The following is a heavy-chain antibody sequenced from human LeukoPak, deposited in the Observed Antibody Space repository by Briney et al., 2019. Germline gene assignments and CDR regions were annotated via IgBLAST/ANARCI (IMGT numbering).Heavy chain of an antibody. Sequence: GASVKVSCKASGYSLINYGISWVRQAPGQGLEWMGWISFKNGNTNSAQKLQGRVTMTTDTSTSTAYMELMSLRSDDTAVYYCAKDEGKGFDPWGQGTLVTVSS. CDR2: ISFKNGNT. V-gene: IGHV1-18*01. CDR1: GYSLINYG. J-gene: IGHJ5*02. CDR3: AKDEGKGFDP.